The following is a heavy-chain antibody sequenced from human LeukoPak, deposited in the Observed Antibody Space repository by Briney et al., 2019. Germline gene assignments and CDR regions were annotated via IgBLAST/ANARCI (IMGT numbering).Heavy chain of an antibody. J-gene: IGHJ4*02. CDR1: GYTFTGYY. CDR2: INPNSGGT. D-gene: IGHD3-3*01. V-gene: IGHV1-2*02. CDR3: ARSSNTYYDFWSGYPTFDY. Sequence: ASVKVSCKASGYTFTGYYMHWVRQAPGQGLEWMGWINPNSGGTNYAQKFQGRVTMTRDTSISTAYMELSRLRSDDTAVYYCARSSNTYYDFWSGYPTFDYWGQGNLVTVSS.